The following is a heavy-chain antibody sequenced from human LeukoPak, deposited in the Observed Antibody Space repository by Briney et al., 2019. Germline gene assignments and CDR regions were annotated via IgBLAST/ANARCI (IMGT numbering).Heavy chain of an antibody. CDR2: IYYSGST. CDR3: ASLAVAGTYNYYYGMDV. D-gene: IGHD6-19*01. Sequence: SETLSLTCTVSGGSISSYYWSWIRQPPGKGLEWIGYIYYSGSTNYNPSLKSRVTISVDTSKNQFSLKLSSVTAADTAVYYCASLAVAGTYNYYYGMDVWGQGTTVTVSS. J-gene: IGHJ6*02. CDR1: GGSISSYY. V-gene: IGHV4-59*01.